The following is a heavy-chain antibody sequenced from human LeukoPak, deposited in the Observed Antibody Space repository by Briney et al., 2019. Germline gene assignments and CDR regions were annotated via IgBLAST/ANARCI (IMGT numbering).Heavy chain of an antibody. J-gene: IGHJ4*02. V-gene: IGHV2-70*17. CDR2: IDWDDDK. CDR1: GFSLSTPGMC. CDR3: ARMTPDSPSFDY. Sequence: SGPALVKPTQTLTLTCTFSGFSLSTPGMCVTWIRQPPGKALEWLARIDWDDDKFYSPSLRTRLTISKDTPKNQVVLRMTNMDPVDTGTYYCARMTPDSPSFDYWGQGALSTVSS. D-gene: IGHD2-15*01.